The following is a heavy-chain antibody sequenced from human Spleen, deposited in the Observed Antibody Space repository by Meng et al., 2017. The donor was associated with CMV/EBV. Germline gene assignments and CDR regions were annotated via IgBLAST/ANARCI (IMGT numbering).Heavy chain of an antibody. CDR1: GGPFSGDY. CDR3: ARERGQIVIVLEDTWFDP. Sequence: GSLRLSCAVHGGPFSGDYWSWIRQTPGKGLEWNGEINDSGSSNYNPSLKSRVTISADTSKNQFSLRLTSVTAADTGVYYCARERGQIVIVLEDTWFDPWGQGTLVTVSS. V-gene: IGHV4-34*01. CDR2: INDSGSS. J-gene: IGHJ5*01. D-gene: IGHD3-22*01.